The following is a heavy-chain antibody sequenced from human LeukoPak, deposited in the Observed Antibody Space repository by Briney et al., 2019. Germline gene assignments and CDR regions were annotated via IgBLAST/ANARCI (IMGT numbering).Heavy chain of an antibody. V-gene: IGHV4-59*08. D-gene: IGHD3-3*01. Sequence: SETLSLTCTVSGGSISSYYWSWIRQPPGKGLEWIGYIYYSGSTNYNPSLKSRVTISVDTSKNQFSLKLSSVTAADTAVYYCARHRYDFWSGSPGPYGMDVWGQGTTVTVSS. CDR2: IYYSGST. CDR3: ARHRYDFWSGSPGPYGMDV. J-gene: IGHJ6*02. CDR1: GGSISSYY.